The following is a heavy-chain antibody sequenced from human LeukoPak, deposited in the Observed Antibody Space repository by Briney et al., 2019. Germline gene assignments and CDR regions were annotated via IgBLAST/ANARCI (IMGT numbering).Heavy chain of an antibody. D-gene: IGHD3-22*01. CDR3: ARYRYDGRGFDC. CDR1: GFTFNSYW. V-gene: IGHV3-7*05. Sequence: QPGGSLRLSCADSGFTFNSYWVAWVRQAPGKGLEWVANIKEDGSAKNYVDSVKGRFTISRDNAKKSLYLQMNSLRGEDTAVYYCARYRYDGRGFDCWGQGTLVTVSS. CDR2: IKEDGSAK. J-gene: IGHJ5*01.